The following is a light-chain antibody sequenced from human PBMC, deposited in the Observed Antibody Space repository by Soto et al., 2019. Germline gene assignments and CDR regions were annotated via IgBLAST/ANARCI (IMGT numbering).Light chain of an antibody. CDR1: QIISSW. J-gene: IGKJ1*01. V-gene: IGKV1-5*03. CDR3: QQYNSYS. CDR2: KAS. Sequence: DIQMTQSPSTLSASVGDRVTITCRASQIISSWLAWYQQKPGKAPKLLIYKASSLESGVPSRCSGSGSGTEFTLTISSLQPYDFATYYCQQYNSYSFGQGTKVEIK.